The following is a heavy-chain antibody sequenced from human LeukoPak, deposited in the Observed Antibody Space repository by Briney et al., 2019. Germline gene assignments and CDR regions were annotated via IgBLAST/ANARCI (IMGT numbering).Heavy chain of an antibody. CDR2: IYYSGST. J-gene: IGHJ4*02. D-gene: IGHD3-10*01. CDR1: GGSISSSSYY. Sequence: TSSETLSLTCTVSGGSISSSSYYWGWIRQPPGKGLEWIGSIYYSGSTYYNPSLKSRVTISVDTSENQFSLKLSSVTAADTAVYYCARALRGSGSLYYFDYWGQGTLVTVSS. V-gene: IGHV4-39*01. CDR3: ARALRGSGSLYYFDY.